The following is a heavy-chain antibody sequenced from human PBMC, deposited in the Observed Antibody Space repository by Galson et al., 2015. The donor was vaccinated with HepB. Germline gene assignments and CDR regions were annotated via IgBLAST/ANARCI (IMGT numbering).Heavy chain of an antibody. D-gene: IGHD6-13*01. CDR3: ARISVYSSSWYSAYYYYYMDV. CDR2: IFSNDEK. J-gene: IGHJ6*03. Sequence: PALVKPTQTLTLTCTVSGFSLSNARMGVSWVRQPPGKALEWLAHIFSNDEKSYSTSLKSRLTISKDTSKSQVVLTMTNMDPVDTATYYCARISVYSSSWYSAYYYYYMDVWGKGTTVTVSS. CDR1: GFSLSNARMG. V-gene: IGHV2-26*01.